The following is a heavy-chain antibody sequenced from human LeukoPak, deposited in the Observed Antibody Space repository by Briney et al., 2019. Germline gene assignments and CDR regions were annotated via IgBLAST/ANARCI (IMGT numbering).Heavy chain of an antibody. V-gene: IGHV3-11*04. J-gene: IGHJ4*02. Sequence: LSLTCAVYGGSFSGYYWSWIRQPPGKGLEWVSYISSSSSTIYYADSVKGRFTISRDNAKNSLYLQMNSLRAEDTAVYYCARVRDGYNSRSFDYWGQGTLVTVSS. CDR3: ARVRDGYNSRSFDY. CDR2: ISSSSSTI. D-gene: IGHD5-24*01. CDR1: GGSFSGYY.